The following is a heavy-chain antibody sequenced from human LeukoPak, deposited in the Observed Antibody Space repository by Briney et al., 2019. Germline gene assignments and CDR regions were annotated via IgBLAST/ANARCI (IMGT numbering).Heavy chain of an antibody. J-gene: IGHJ6*03. Sequence: GGSLRLSCAASGFMFSGYWMHWVRQGPEKGLEFVSRIDNDGNGIIYADSVKGRFTTSRDNAKNTLYLQMSSLRVEDTAVYYCATGGGWEPSSGVVTHIDVWGKGTTVTVSS. CDR3: ATGGGWEPSSGVVTHIDV. CDR1: GFMFSGYW. CDR2: IDNDGNGI. V-gene: IGHV3-74*01. D-gene: IGHD3-3*01.